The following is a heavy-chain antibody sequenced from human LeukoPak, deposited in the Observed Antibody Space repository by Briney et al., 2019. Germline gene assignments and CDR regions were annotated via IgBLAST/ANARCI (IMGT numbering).Heavy chain of an antibody. CDR3: AREGRELDAAFDI. Sequence: SETLSLTCTVSGGSISSYYWSWIRQPSGKGLEWIGYIYYSGSTNYNPSLKSRVTISVDTSKNQFSLKLSSVTAADTAVYYCAREGRELDAAFDIWGQGTMVTVSS. V-gene: IGHV4-59*01. CDR2: IYYSGST. CDR1: GGSISSYY. D-gene: IGHD1-1*01. J-gene: IGHJ3*02.